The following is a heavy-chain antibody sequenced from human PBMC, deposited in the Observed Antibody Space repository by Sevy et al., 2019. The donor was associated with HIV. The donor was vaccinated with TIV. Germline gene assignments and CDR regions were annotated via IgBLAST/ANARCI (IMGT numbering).Heavy chain of an antibody. CDR3: AKDRVSGTYYTGDFDY. D-gene: IGHD3-10*01. J-gene: IGHJ4*02. CDR1: GFTFSNYA. Sequence: GGSLRLSCAASGFTFSNYAMSWVRQAPGKGLEWVSVITISGSTTYYADSVKGRFTISRDSSKNTLYLQMNSLRAEDTAVYYCAKDRVSGTYYTGDFDYWGQGTLVTVSS. CDR2: ITISGSTT. V-gene: IGHV3-23*01.